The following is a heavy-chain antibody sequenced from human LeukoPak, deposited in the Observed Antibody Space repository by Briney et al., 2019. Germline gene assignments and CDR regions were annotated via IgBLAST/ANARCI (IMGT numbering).Heavy chain of an antibody. Sequence: ASVKVSCKASGYTFTGYYMHWVRQAPGQGDEWMGWINPNSDGTNYSHKFQGRVTMTRDTSISTAYMELSRLRSDDTAVYYCAREGSYYNAPDYWGQGTLVTVSS. D-gene: IGHD3-10*01. V-gene: IGHV1-2*07. J-gene: IGHJ4*02. CDR2: INPNSDGT. CDR1: GYTFTGYY. CDR3: AREGSYYNAPDY.